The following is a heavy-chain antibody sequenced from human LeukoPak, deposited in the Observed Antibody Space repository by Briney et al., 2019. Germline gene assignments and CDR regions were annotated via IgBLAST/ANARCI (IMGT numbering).Heavy chain of an antibody. CDR3: ARRVVVVPAAILENYYYYMDV. CDR1: GGSISSSNW. CDR2: IYHSGST. D-gene: IGHD2-2*02. Sequence: KPSGTLSLTCAVSGGSISSSNWWSWVRQPPGKGLEWIGEIYHSGSTNYNPSLKSRVTISVDKSKNQFSLKLSSVTAADTAVYYCARRVVVVPAAILENYYYYMDVWGKGATVTVSS. V-gene: IGHV4-4*02. J-gene: IGHJ6*03.